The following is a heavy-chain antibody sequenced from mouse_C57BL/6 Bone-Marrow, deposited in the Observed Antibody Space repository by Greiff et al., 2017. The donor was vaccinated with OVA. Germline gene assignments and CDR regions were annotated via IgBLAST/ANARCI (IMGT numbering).Heavy chain of an antibody. V-gene: IGHV1-69*01. Sequence: VKLQQPGAELVMPGASVKLSCKASGYTFTSYWMHWVKQRPGQGLEWIGEIDPSDSYTNYNQKFKGKSTLTVDKSSSTAYMQLSSLTSEDSAVYYCARRGWLLQGDAMDYWGQGTSVTVSS. J-gene: IGHJ4*01. D-gene: IGHD2-3*01. CDR1: GYTFTSYW. CDR2: IDPSDSYT. CDR3: ARRGWLLQGDAMDY.